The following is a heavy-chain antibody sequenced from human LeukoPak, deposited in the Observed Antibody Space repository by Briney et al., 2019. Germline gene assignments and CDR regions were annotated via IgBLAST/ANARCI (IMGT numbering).Heavy chain of an antibody. CDR2: ISAYNGNT. V-gene: IGHV1-18*01. Sequence: GASVKVSCKASGYTFTSYGISWVRQAPGQGLEWMGWISAYNGNTNYAQKLQGRVTVTTDTSTSTAYMELRSLRSDDTAVYYCARDRDLEIGYSSSPRWFDYWGQGTLVTVSS. CDR3: ARDRDLEIGYSSSPRWFDY. J-gene: IGHJ4*02. D-gene: IGHD6-13*01. CDR1: GYTFTSYG.